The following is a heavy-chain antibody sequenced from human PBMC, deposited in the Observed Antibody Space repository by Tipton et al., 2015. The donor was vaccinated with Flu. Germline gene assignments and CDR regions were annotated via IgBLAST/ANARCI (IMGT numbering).Heavy chain of an antibody. CDR1: GYFISSGYY. CDR2: IFHSGDT. V-gene: IGHV4-38-2*01. CDR3: TRHANYGSGSPYYFDH. J-gene: IGHJ4*02. D-gene: IGHD3-10*01. Sequence: TLSLTCDVSGYFISSGYYWGWIRQPPGKGLEWIGSIFHSGDTLYNPSLKRRVTVSVDTLKNRFSLKVTSVTAADTALYYCTRHANYGSGSPYYFDHWGQGSLVTVSS.